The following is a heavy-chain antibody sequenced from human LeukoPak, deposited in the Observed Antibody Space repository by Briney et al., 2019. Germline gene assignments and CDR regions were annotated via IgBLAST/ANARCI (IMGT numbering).Heavy chain of an antibody. CDR1: GGSLSGYY. V-gene: IGHV4-34*01. Sequence: SETLSLTCAVSGGSLSGYYWTWIRQTPEKGLEWIGEASHSGYTDYNPSLESRVTISVGTSKQHFSLRLLSMTAADTAVYYCARGLTVTARRRMAYWGQGTRVIVSS. CDR3: ARGLTVTARRRMAY. J-gene: IGHJ4*02. CDR2: ASHSGYT. D-gene: IGHD4-23*01.